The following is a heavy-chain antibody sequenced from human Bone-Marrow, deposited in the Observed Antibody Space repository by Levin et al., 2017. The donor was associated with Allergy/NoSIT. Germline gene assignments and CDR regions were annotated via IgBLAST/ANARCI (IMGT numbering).Heavy chain of an antibody. Sequence: PGESLKISCAASGFTFSSYAMSWVRQAPGKGLEWVSAISGSGGSTYYADSVKGRFTISRDNSKNTLYLQMNSLRAEDTAVYYCAKVAHSSGVLYYFDYWGQGTLVTVSS. CDR2: ISGSGGST. CDR3: AKVAHSSGVLYYFDY. D-gene: IGHD6-19*01. J-gene: IGHJ4*02. V-gene: IGHV3-23*01. CDR1: GFTFSSYA.